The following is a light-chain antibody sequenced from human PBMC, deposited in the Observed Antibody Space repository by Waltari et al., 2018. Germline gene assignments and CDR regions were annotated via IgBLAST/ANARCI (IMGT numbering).Light chain of an antibody. J-gene: IGLJ3*02. V-gene: IGLV2-23*01. CDR1: NSDVGSYNF. CDR2: DGS. Sequence: QSALTQPASVSGSPGQSINISCTGTNSDVGSYNFVSWFQQHRGKAPKLIIYDGSKRPSGISNRFSGSKSGNTASLTISGLQAGDETDYYCCSYAGSSTWVFGGGTKLTVL. CDR3: CSYAGSSTWV.